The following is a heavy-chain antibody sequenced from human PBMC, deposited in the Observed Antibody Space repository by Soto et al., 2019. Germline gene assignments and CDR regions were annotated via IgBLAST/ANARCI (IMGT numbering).Heavy chain of an antibody. CDR3: AASIFYYGMDV. Sequence: GESLKISCKGTGYTFTNYWIDGVRQMPGKGPEWLGIIYPGDSDPKSNPSFQGQVTSSADKSITTTYLQWSSLKASDTAIYYCAASIFYYGMDVWGQGTTVSDSS. CDR1: GYTFTNYW. CDR2: IYPGDSDP. J-gene: IGHJ6*02. V-gene: IGHV5-51*03.